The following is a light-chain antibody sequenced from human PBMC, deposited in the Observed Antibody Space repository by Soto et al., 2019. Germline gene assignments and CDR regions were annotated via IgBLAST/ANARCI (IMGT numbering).Light chain of an antibody. CDR1: SSNIGSNY. V-gene: IGLV1-47*01. J-gene: IGLJ3*02. CDR2: RNN. CDR3: AAWDDSLSAWV. Sequence: QSVLTQPPSASGTPGQRVTISCSGSSSNIGSNYVYWYQQLPGTAPKLLIYRNNQRLSGVPDRFSGSKSGTSASLAISGLRSEDEADYYWAAWDDSLSAWVFGGGTKLTVL.